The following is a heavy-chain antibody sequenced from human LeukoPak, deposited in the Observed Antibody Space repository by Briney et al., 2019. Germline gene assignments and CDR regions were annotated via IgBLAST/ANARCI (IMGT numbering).Heavy chain of an antibody. CDR2: ISYDGSNK. D-gene: IGHD2/OR15-2a*01. Sequence: PGGSLRLSCAASGFTFSSYGMHWVRQAPGKGLEWVAVISYDGSNKYYADSVKGRFTISRDNSNNTLYLQMNSLRAEDTAVYYCAKRATLTDFDYWGQGTLVTVSS. CDR3: AKRATLTDFDY. CDR1: GFTFSSYG. V-gene: IGHV3-30*18. J-gene: IGHJ4*02.